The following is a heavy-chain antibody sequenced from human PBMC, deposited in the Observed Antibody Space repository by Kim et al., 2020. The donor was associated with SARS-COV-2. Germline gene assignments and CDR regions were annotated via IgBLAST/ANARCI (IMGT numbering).Heavy chain of an antibody. D-gene: IGHD3-10*01. V-gene: IGHV3-43D*03. CDR3: AIAGIGEILRPT. J-gene: IGHJ4*02. Sequence: GGSLRLSCAASGFPFDDYAMHWVRQAPGKGLEWVAVITWHGGSTFYGDSVKGRFTISRDNSKNSLYLQMNSPRREDTAFYYCAIAGIGEILRPTWGQGTLVTVSS. CDR2: ITWHGGST. CDR1: GFPFDDYA.